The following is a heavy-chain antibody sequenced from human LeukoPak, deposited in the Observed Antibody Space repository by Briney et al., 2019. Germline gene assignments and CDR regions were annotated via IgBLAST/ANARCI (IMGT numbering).Heavy chain of an antibody. J-gene: IGHJ4*02. V-gene: IGHV1-69*06. CDR3: ARGVAVAALDY. Sequence: SVKVSCKASGGTFSSYAISWVRQAPGQGLEWMGGIIPIFGTANYAQKFQGRVTITADKSASTAYMELSSLRSEDTAVYYCARGVAVAALDYWGQGTLVTVSS. D-gene: IGHD6-19*01. CDR1: GGTFSSYA. CDR2: IIPIFGTA.